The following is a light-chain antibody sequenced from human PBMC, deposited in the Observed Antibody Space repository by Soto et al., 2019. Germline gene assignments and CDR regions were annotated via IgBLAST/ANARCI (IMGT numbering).Light chain of an antibody. CDR3: LLYYGGAVV. V-gene: IGLV7-46*01. Sequence: AVVTQEPSLTVSPGGTVTLTCGSSTGAVTSGHYPYWFQQKPGQAPRALIYDTRNKHSWTPARFSGSLLGGNAALTLSGAQPEDEADYYCLLYYGGAVVFGGGTKLTVL. CDR1: TGAVTSGHY. CDR2: DTR. J-gene: IGLJ3*02.